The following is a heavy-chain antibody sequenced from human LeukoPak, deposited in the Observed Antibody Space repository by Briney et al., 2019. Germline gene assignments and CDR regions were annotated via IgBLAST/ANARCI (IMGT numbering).Heavy chain of an antibody. CDR1: GGSISSYY. D-gene: IGHD5-18*01. CDR2: IYYSGST. Sequence: PSETLSLTCTVSGGSISSYYWSWIRQPPGKGLEWIGYIYYSGSTNYNPSLKSRVTISVDTSKNQSSLKLSSVTAADTAVYYCARADTAMAEPFDYWGQGTLVTVSS. V-gene: IGHV4-59*01. J-gene: IGHJ4*02. CDR3: ARADTAMAEPFDY.